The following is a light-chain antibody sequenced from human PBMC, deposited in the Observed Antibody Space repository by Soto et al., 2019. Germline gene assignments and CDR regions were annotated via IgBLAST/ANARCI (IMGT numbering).Light chain of an antibody. J-gene: IGKJ5*01. CDR2: AAS. V-gene: IGKV1-9*01. CDR1: QGISSY. CDR3: QQYHTSPIT. Sequence: IQLTQSPSSLSASVGDRVTITCRASQGISSYLAWYQQKPGKAPKLLIYAASTLQSGVPSRFSGSGSGTDFTLTISSLQPEDFAVYYCQQYHTSPITFGQGTRLEIK.